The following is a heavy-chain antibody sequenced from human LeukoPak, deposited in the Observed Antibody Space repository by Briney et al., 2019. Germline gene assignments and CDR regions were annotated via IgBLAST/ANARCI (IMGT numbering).Heavy chain of an antibody. CDR2: VTSKTNSYAT. J-gene: IGHJ3*02. Sequence: GGSLRLXCAASGFTCSGFIIHWVRRAPGKGLESIGRVTSKTNSYATAYAASVKGRFTVSRDDSKKTAYLQMNSLKTEDTAVYYCAAGITLVRGGTFDIWGQGTMVIVSS. V-gene: IGHV3-73*01. D-gene: IGHD3-10*01. CDR1: GFTCSGFI. CDR3: AAGITLVRGGTFDI.